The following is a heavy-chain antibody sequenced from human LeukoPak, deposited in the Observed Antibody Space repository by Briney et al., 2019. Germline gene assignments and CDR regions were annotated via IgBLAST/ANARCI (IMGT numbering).Heavy chain of an antibody. Sequence: VASVKVSCKASGGTFSSYAISWVRQAPGQGLEWMGGIIPIFGTANYAQKFQGRVTITADESTSTAYMELRSLRSDDTAVYYCARGGATYYDFWSGYYLRGFDWFDPWGQGTLVTVSS. D-gene: IGHD3-3*01. CDR1: GGTFSSYA. CDR2: IIPIFGTA. J-gene: IGHJ5*02. V-gene: IGHV1-69*13. CDR3: ARGGATYYDFWSGYYLRGFDWFDP.